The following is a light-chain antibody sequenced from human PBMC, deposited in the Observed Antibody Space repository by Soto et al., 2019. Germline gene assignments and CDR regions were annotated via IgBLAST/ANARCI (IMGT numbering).Light chain of an antibody. CDR3: QQRNSYPRT. V-gene: IGKV1-9*01. CDR2: AAS. Sequence: DIQLTQSPSFLAASVGDRVTITCRARQGINIFLAWFQQKPGKAPNLLISAASTLQSGVPSRYRGSGSETEFTLTITSLPPEDSETYYCQQRNSYPRTFGQGTKVDIK. J-gene: IGKJ2*01. CDR1: QGINIF.